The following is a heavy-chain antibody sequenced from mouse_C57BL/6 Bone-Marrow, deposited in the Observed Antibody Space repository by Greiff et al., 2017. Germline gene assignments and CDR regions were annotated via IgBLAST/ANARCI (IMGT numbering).Heavy chain of an antibody. CDR3: TRPEYGSVFAY. J-gene: IGHJ3*01. CDR1: GYTFTDYE. Sequence: VKLVESGAELVRPGASVTLSCKASGYTFTDYEMHWVKQTPVHGLEWIGAIDPETGGTAYNQKFKGKAILTADKSSSTAYMELRSLTSEDSAVYYCTRPEYGSVFAYWGQGTLVTVSA. D-gene: IGHD1-1*01. CDR2: IDPETGGT. V-gene: IGHV1-15*01.